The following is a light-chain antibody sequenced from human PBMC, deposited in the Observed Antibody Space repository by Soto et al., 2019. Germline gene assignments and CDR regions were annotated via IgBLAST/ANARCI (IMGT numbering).Light chain of an antibody. Sequence: IVMTKSPATLSLSPGERATLSXRASHSVSTNLPWYQQTAGQXPRLLXXGAXTRATGIPARFSGSGSGREFTLTISSLKSEDFAVYYCQQYNKLSTWTFGQGTKVDIK. CDR2: GAX. CDR3: QQYNKLSTWT. V-gene: IGKV3-15*01. CDR1: HSVSTN. J-gene: IGKJ1*01.